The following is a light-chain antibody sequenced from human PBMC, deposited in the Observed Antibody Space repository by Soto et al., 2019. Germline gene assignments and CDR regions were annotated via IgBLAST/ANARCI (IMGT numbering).Light chain of an antibody. Sequence: QPVLTQSPSASASLGASVKLTCTLSSGHSSYAIAWHQQQPEKGPRYLMKLSSDGSHSEGDGIPDRFSGSSSGAERYLTISSLQSEDEADYYCQTWDTGARVVFGGGTTLTVL. CDR3: QTWDTGARVV. CDR2: LSSDGSH. CDR1: SGHSSYA. J-gene: IGLJ2*01. V-gene: IGLV4-69*01.